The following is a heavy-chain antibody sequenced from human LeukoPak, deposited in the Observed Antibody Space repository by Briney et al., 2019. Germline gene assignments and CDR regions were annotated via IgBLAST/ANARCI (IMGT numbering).Heavy chain of an antibody. V-gene: IGHV3-53*01. CDR3: AREMTYCGGDCYRYFQH. D-gene: IGHD2-21*02. Sequence: GGSLRLSCAASGFTVSSNYMNWVRQAPGKGLEWVSIIYSGGSTYYADSVKGRFIISRDNSKNTLYLQMNSLRAEDTAVYYCAREMTYCGGDCYRYFQHWGQGTLVTVSS. CDR1: GFTVSSNY. CDR2: IYSGGST. J-gene: IGHJ1*01.